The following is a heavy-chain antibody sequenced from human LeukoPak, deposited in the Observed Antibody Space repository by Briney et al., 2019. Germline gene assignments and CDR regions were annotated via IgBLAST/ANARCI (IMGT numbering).Heavy chain of an antibody. CDR3: ARHINWSPFDY. CDR2: IYYDGST. Sequence: SETLSLSRTVSGDSISSNDYYCGWIRQPPGKGLEWIGSIYYDGSTYYNASLRSRVTISVDTSKNQFSLQLSSVTAADTAMYYCARHINWSPFDYWGQGTLVTVSS. V-gene: IGHV4-39*01. CDR1: GDSISSNDYY. J-gene: IGHJ4*02. D-gene: IGHD1-1*01.